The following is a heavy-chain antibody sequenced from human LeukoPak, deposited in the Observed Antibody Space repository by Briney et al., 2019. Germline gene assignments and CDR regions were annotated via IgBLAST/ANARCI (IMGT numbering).Heavy chain of an antibody. J-gene: IGHJ5*02. D-gene: IGHD3-22*01. CDR3: AKGSYDSSGYYTA. CDR2: ISYDGSNI. CDR1: GFTFSSHA. V-gene: IGHV3-30*01. Sequence: GRSLRLSCAASGFTFSSHAMHWVRQAPGKGLEWVAVISYDGSNIYYAGSVKGRFTISRDNSKNTLYLQMNSLRAEDTAVYYCAKGSYDSSGYYTAWGQGTLVTVSS.